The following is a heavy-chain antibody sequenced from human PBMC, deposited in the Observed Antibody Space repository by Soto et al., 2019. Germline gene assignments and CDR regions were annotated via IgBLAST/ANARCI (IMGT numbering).Heavy chain of an antibody. CDR2: ISSSSSYI. V-gene: IGHV3-21*01. Sequence: EVQLVESGGGLVKPGGSLRLSCAASGFTFSSYSMNWVHQAPGKGLEWVSSISSSSSYIYYADSVKGRFTISRDNAKNSLYLQMNSLRAEDTAVYYCARDSAVGGGYWGQGTLVTVSS. CDR3: ARDSAVGGGY. CDR1: GFTFSSYS. D-gene: IGHD3-16*01. J-gene: IGHJ4*02.